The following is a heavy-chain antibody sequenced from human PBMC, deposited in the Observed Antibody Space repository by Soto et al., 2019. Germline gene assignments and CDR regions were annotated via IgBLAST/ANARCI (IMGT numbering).Heavy chain of an antibody. V-gene: IGHV1-46*03. Sequence: ASVKVSCKASGYTFTSYYMHWVRQAPGQGLEWMGIINPSGGSTSYAQKFQGRVTMTRDTSTSTVYMELSSLRSEDTAVYYCASEPNLKARIAVGFDPWGQGTLVTVSS. CDR3: ASEPNLKARIAVGFDP. D-gene: IGHD6-19*01. CDR1: GYTFTSYY. CDR2: INPSGGST. J-gene: IGHJ5*02.